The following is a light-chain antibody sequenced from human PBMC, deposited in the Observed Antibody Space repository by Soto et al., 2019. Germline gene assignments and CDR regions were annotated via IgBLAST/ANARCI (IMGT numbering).Light chain of an antibody. CDR1: SSNIGGNS. CDR2: DDD. J-gene: IGLJ1*01. Sequence: QSVLTQPPSVSAAPGQGVTISCSGSSSNIGGNSVSWYQQLPGTAPKLLIYDDDKRPSGIPDRFSGSKSGTSATLGITGSQTGDEADYYCGSWDSSLSAYVFGTGTKVTV. V-gene: IGLV1-51*01. CDR3: GSWDSSLSAYV.